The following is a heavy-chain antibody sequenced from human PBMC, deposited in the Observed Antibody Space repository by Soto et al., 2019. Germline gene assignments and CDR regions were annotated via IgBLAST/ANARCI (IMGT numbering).Heavy chain of an antibody. Sequence: VKLVESGGGVVQPGGSLRLSCAASGFTFNIYGMHWVRQAPDKGREWVALISYDGSNQYYADSVKGRFTISRENSKNALFLQMNSLRADDTAVYYCAKDQASGQGSFDSWGQGTLVTVSS. CDR3: AKDQASGQGSFDS. CDR2: ISYDGSNQ. CDR1: GFTFNIYG. J-gene: IGHJ4*02. V-gene: IGHV3-30*18.